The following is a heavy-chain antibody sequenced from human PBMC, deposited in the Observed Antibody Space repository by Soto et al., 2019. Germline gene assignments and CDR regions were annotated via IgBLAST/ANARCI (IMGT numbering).Heavy chain of an antibody. J-gene: IGHJ4*02. CDR3: ARRDRAAAATGY. D-gene: IGHD6-13*01. V-gene: IGHV4-39*01. CDR1: GGSIISSSYY. Sequence: LEILSLTCTVSGGSIISSSYYWGWIRQPPGKGLEWIGSIYYSGSTYYNPSLKSRVTISVDTPKNQFSLKLSPVTAADTAVYYCARRDRAAAATGYWGQGTLVTVSS. CDR2: IYYSGST.